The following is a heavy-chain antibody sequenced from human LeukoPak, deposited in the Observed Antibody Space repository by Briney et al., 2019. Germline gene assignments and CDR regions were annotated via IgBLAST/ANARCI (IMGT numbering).Heavy chain of an antibody. V-gene: IGHV3-48*03. D-gene: IGHD2-15*01. J-gene: IGHJ4*02. Sequence: GGSLRLSCAASGFTFSSYEMNWVRQAPGKGLEWVSVISSGGSAIHYADSVSCRSTISRDNAKNSLYLQMSRLRAEDTGVYYCAREKLIFFYCSGYFDYWGQGTLVTVSS. CDR2: ISSGGSAI. CDR1: GFTFSSYE. CDR3: AREKLIFFYCSGYFDY.